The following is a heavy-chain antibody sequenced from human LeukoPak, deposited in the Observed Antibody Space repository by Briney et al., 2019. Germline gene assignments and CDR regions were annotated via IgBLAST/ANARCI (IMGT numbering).Heavy chain of an antibody. CDR3: ERWLGDGYDY. V-gene: IGHV3-7*01. D-gene: IGHD3-16*01. CDR2: IKQDGSDK. CDR1: GFTFRGYW. Sequence: GGSLRLSCAASGFTFRGYWMSWVRQAPGKGLEWVANIKQDGSDKYYVDSVKGRFTISRDNAKNSLYLQMNSLRAEDTAVYYCERWLGDGYDYWGQGTLVTVSS. J-gene: IGHJ4*02.